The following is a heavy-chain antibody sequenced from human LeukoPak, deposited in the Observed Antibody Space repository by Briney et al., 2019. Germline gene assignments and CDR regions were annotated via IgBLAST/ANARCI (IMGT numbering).Heavy chain of an antibody. J-gene: IGHJ4*02. CDR2: IYYSGST. CDR3: ARGDYFDY. V-gene: IGHV4-39*01. Sequence: PSETLSLTCTASGGSISSSSYYWGWIRQPPGKGLEWIGSIYYSGSTCYNPSLKSRVTISVDTSKNQFSLKLSSVTAADTAVYYCARGDYFDYWGQGTLVTVSS. D-gene: IGHD3-16*01. CDR1: GGSISSSSYY.